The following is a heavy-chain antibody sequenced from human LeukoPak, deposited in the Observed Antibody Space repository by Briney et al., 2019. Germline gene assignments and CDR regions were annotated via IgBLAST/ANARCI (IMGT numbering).Heavy chain of an antibody. V-gene: IGHV3-74*01. J-gene: IGHJ4*02. Sequence: PGGSLRLSCAASGFTFSSYWMHWVRQAPGKGLVWVSRINSDGSSTSDADSVKGRFTISRDNAKNTLYLQMNSLRAEDTAVYCCARDGSYYYDSSPRLDYWGQGTLVTVSS. CDR3: ARDGSYYYDSSPRLDY. CDR2: INSDGSST. CDR1: GFTFSSYW. D-gene: IGHD3-22*01.